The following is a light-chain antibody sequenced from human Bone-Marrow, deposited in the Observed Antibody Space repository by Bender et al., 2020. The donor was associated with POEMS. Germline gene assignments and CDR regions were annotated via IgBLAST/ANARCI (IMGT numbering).Light chain of an antibody. CDR1: SSDIGGYKY. Sequence: QSALTQPASVSGSPGQSITISCVGFSSDIGGYKYVSWYQQQPGKAPKLMVYDVNNRPSWVSNRFSGSKSGNTASLTVSGLQAEDEADYYCSSYAGSNNYVFGSGTKVTVL. CDR2: DVN. J-gene: IGLJ1*01. V-gene: IGLV2-14*03. CDR3: SSYAGSNNYV.